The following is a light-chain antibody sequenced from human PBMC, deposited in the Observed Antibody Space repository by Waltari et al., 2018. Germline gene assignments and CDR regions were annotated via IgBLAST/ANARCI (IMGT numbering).Light chain of an antibody. V-gene: IGLV2-14*03. Sequence: QSALTQPASVSASPGQSITISCTGTSSDVGGSNYVSWYQQHPGKDPKLMIYDVSNRPSGVSNRFSGSKSGNTASLTISGLQAEDEADYYCSSYTSSSTLVVFGEGTKLTVL. CDR2: DVS. CDR3: SSYTSSSTLVV. CDR1: SSDVGGSNY. J-gene: IGLJ2*01.